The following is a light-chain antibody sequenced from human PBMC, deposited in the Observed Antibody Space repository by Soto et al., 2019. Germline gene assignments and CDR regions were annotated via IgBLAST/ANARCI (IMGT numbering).Light chain of an antibody. V-gene: IGKV3-11*01. CDR1: QSVSSY. CDR3: LQRNTWPFT. Sequence: EIVLTQSPATLSLSPGERATLSCRASQSVSSYLAWYQQKPGQAPRLLFYDASNRATGIPARFSGSGSGTDFTLTISSLEPEDFAVYYCLQRNTWPFTFGPGTKVDIK. J-gene: IGKJ3*01. CDR2: DAS.